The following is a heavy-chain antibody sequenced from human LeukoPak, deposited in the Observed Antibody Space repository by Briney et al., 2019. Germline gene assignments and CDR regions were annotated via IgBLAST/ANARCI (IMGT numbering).Heavy chain of an antibody. V-gene: IGHV3-74*01. D-gene: IGHD2-15*01. CDR3: ATSTYCSGGSCYSRTFQY. J-gene: IGHJ4*02. Sequence: QPGGSLRLSCAASGFTFSSYWTHWVRQAPGKGLVWVSRINSDGSSTNYADSVKGRFTISRDNAKNTLYLQMNSLRAEDTAVYYCATSTYCSGGSCYSRTFQYWGQGTLVTVSS. CDR2: INSDGSST. CDR1: GFTFSSYW.